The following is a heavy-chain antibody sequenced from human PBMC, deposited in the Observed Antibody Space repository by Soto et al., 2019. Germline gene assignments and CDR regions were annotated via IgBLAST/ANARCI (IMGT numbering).Heavy chain of an antibody. Sequence: ASVKVSCKASGYTFTSYDISWVQQAPGQGLEWMGWISAYNGNTNYAQKLQGRVTMTTDTSTSTAYMELRSLRSDDTAVYYCARDLPGGSGSYSGYWGQGTLVTVSS. D-gene: IGHD3-10*01. J-gene: IGHJ4*02. CDR2: ISAYNGNT. CDR3: ARDLPGGSGSYSGY. CDR1: GYTFTSYD. V-gene: IGHV1-18*01.